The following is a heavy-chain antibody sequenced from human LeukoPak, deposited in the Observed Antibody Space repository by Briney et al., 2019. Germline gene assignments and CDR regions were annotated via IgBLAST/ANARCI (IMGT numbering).Heavy chain of an antibody. CDR1: GFTFDHYA. D-gene: IGHD3-22*01. CDR2: VGVNADST. J-gene: IGHJ4*02. V-gene: IGHV3-43*02. Sequence: PGGSLRLSCAASGFTFDHYAMHWVRQAPGKGPEWVSLVGVNADSTYYADSVRGRFTISRDNNNNSLYLQMHSLRTDDTALYYCVKGVVYDSSGYFHLDYWGQGTLVTVSS. CDR3: VKGVVYDSSGYFHLDY.